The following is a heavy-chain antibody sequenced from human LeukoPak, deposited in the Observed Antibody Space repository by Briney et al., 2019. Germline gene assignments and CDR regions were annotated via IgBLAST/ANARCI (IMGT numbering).Heavy chain of an antibody. CDR1: GYTFTDYF. D-gene: IGHD2-21*01. CDR2: IDPNSGGT. CDR3: ARDHCGGDSCLGY. J-gene: IGHJ4*02. V-gene: IGHV1-2*06. Sequence: AASVKVSCKTSGYTFTDYFMRWVRQAPGQGLEWLGRIDPNSGGTNYPQKFQGTVTMTRDTSISTVYMELSRLRSDDTAMYYCARDHCGGDSCLGYWGQGTLVTVSS.